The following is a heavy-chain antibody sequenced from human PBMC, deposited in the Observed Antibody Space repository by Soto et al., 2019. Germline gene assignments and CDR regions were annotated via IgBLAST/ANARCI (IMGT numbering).Heavy chain of an antibody. CDR3: ARGHIVVVPAAKVFDY. V-gene: IGHV4-34*01. Sequence: SETLSLTCAVYGGSFSGYYWSWIRQPPGKGLEWIGKINHSGSTNYNPSLKSRVTISVDTSKNQFSLKLSSVTAADTAVYYCARGHIVVVPAAKVFDYWGQGTLVTVSS. CDR2: INHSGST. D-gene: IGHD2-2*01. CDR1: GGSFSGYY. J-gene: IGHJ4*02.